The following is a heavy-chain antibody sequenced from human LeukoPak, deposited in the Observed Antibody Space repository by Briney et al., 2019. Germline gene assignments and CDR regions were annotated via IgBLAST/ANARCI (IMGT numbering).Heavy chain of an antibody. CDR1: GYSLINYG. CDR2: ISFKNGNT. Sequence: ASVKVSCKASGYSLINYGISWVRQAPGQGLEWMGWISFKNGNTNSAQKLQGRVTMTTDTSTSTAYMELVSLRSDDTAVYYCAKGGSTRPWSFDIWGQGTMVTVSS. CDR3: AKGGSTRPWSFDI. V-gene: IGHV1-18*01. J-gene: IGHJ3*02. D-gene: IGHD2-2*01.